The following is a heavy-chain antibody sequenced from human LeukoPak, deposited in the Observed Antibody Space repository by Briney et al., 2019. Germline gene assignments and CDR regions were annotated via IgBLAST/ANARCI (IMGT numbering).Heavy chain of an antibody. J-gene: IGHJ3*02. CDR2: FNLSGGST. Sequence: ASVNVSCKASGYTFTSYYMHWVRQAPGQGLEWMGIFNLSGGSTSYAQKFQGRVTMTRDTSTSTVYMELSSLRSEDTAVYYCARELYVWGSYRSGAFDIWGQGTMVTVSS. V-gene: IGHV1-46*01. CDR3: ARELYVWGSYRSGAFDI. CDR1: GYTFTSYY. D-gene: IGHD3-16*02.